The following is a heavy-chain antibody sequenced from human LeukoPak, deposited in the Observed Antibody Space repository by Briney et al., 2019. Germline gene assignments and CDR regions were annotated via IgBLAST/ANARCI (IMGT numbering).Heavy chain of an antibody. J-gene: IGHJ5*02. Sequence: AGGSLRLSCAASGFTFDDYAMHWVRQAPGKGLEWVSLISGDGGSTYYADSVKGRFTISRDNSKNSLYLQMNSLRTEDTALYYCAKDGHYGDGETHVNWFDPWGQGTLVTVSS. CDR2: ISGDGGST. CDR3: AKDGHYGDGETHVNWFDP. V-gene: IGHV3-43*02. D-gene: IGHD4-17*01. CDR1: GFTFDDYA.